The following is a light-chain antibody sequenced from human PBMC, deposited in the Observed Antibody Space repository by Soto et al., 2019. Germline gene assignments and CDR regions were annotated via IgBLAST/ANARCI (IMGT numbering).Light chain of an antibody. CDR1: QSVSSTY. Sequence: EIVLTQSPGTLSLSPGERATLSCRASQSVSSTYIAWYQQNPGRAPRLLIYGASSRATGIPDRFSGSGSGTEFTHTISRLEPEDFAVYFCQQYGSSPPFTFGQGPKVEIK. CDR2: GAS. J-gene: IGKJ2*01. CDR3: QQYGSSPPFT. V-gene: IGKV3-20*01.